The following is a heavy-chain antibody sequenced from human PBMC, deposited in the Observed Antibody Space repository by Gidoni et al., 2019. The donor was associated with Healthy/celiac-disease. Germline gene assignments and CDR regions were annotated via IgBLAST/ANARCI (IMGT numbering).Heavy chain of an antibody. CDR2: ISYDGSNK. CDR3: AKDPRH. J-gene: IGHJ4*02. Sequence: QVQLVESGGGVVQPGRSLRLSCAASGFTFSSYGMHWVRQAPGKGLEWVAVISYDGSNKYYADSVKGRFTISRDNSKNTLYLQMNSLRAEDTAVYYCAKDPRHWGQGTLVTVSS. V-gene: IGHV3-30*18. CDR1: GFTFSSYG.